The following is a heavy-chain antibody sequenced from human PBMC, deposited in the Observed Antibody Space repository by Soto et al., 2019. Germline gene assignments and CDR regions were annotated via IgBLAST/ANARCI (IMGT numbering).Heavy chain of an antibody. CDR3: ARVVPASSSWYGTDFDY. D-gene: IGHD6-13*01. CDR2: IYYSGST. J-gene: IGHJ4*02. CDR1: GGSISSGGYY. Sequence: KASETLSLTCTVSGGSISSGGYYWSWIRQHPGKGLEWIGYIYYSGSTYYNPSLKSRVTISVDTSKNQFSLKLSSVTAADTAVYYCARVVPASSSWYGTDFDYWGQGTLVTVSS. V-gene: IGHV4-31*03.